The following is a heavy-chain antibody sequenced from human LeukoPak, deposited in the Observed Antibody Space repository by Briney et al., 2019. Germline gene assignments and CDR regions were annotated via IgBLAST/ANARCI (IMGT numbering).Heavy chain of an antibody. D-gene: IGHD6-19*01. Sequence: PGRSLRLSCAASGFTFSGHGMHWVRQAPGKGLEWVAVIYYDGGKKYYADFVKGRFTISRDNSKNTLDLQMNSLRAEDMAVYYCARGYSSGYYYYMDVWGKGTTVTVSS. CDR1: GFTFSGHG. J-gene: IGHJ6*03. CDR2: IYYDGGKK. CDR3: ARGYSSGYYYYMDV. V-gene: IGHV3-33*01.